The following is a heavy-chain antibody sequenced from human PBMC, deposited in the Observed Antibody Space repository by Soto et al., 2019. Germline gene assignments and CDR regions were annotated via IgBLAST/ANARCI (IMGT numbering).Heavy chain of an antibody. CDR2: IVPMLGTP. Sequence: QVQLVQSGAEVKEPGSSVRVSCKASGGTFDNFIMNWVRQTPGQGLEWMGGIVPMLGTPTYAEKFKGRVTISATGSTSTMYMEVTSLRSEDPAISYCARNGTYSSSLSQYSGMDVWGQGTTVTVSS. CDR3: ARNGTYSSSLSQYSGMDV. CDR1: GGTFDNFI. D-gene: IGHD1-26*01. V-gene: IGHV1-69*01. J-gene: IGHJ6*01.